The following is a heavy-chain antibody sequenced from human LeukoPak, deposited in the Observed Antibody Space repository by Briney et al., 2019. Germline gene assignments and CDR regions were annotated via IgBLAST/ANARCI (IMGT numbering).Heavy chain of an antibody. V-gene: IGHV3-33*06. CDR3: AKGWAYDSSGYRGYYYGMDV. CDR1: GFTFSSYG. J-gene: IGHJ6*02. Sequence: PGGSLRLSCAASGFTFSSYGMHWVRQAPGKGLEWVAVIWYDGSNKYYADSVKGRFTISRDNSKNTLYLQMNSLRAEDTAVYYCAKGWAYDSSGYRGYYYGMDVWGQGTTVTVSS. D-gene: IGHD3-22*01. CDR2: IWYDGSNK.